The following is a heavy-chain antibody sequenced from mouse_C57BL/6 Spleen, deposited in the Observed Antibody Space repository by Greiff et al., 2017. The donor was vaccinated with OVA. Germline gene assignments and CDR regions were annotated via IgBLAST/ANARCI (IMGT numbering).Heavy chain of an antibody. CDR2: ISSGGDYI. CDR1: GFTFSSYA. CDR3: TRGDYDYWYFDV. D-gene: IGHD2-4*01. J-gene: IGHJ1*03. V-gene: IGHV5-9-1*02. Sequence: DVMLVESGEGLVKPGGSLKLSCAASGFTFSSYAMSWVRQTPEKRLEWVAYISSGGDYIYYADTVKGRFTISRDNARNTLYLQMSSLKSEDTAMYYCTRGDYDYWYFDVWGTGTTVTVSS.